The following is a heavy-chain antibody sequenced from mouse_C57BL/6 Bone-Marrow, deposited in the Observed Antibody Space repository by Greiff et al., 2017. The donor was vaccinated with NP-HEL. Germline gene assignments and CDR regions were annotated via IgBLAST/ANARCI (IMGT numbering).Heavy chain of an antibody. Sequence: QVQLQQSGAELARPGASVKLSCKASGYTFTSYGISWVKQRTGQGLEWIGEIYPRSGNTYYNEKFKGKATLTADKSSSTAYMELRSLTSEDSAVYFCASFDGSRRDYAMDYWGQGTSVTVSS. CDR1: GYTFTSYG. CDR3: ASFDGSRRDYAMDY. D-gene: IGHD1-1*01. V-gene: IGHV1-81*01. J-gene: IGHJ4*01. CDR2: IYPRSGNT.